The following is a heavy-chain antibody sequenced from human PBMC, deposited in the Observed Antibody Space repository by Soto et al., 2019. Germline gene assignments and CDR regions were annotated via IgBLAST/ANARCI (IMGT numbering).Heavy chain of an antibody. V-gene: IGHV3-30*18. J-gene: IGHJ3*02. CDR3: AKGGVVWATHDDAVDI. CDR2: ISYDGSNK. D-gene: IGHD3-16*01. CDR1: GFTFSSYG. Sequence: QVQLVESGGGVVQPGRSLRLSCAASGFTFSSYGMHWVRQAPGKGLAWVAVISYDGSNKYYADSVKGRFTISRDNSKNTLYLQMNSLRAEDTAVYYCAKGGVVWATHDDAVDIWGQGTMVTVSS.